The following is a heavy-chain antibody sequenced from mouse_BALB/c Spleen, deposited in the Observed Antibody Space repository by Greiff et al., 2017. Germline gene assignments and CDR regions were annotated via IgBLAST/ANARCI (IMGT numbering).Heavy chain of an antibody. CDR3: ARYPYGSSLYWYFDV. Sequence: EVQLQESGPSLVKPSQTLSLTCSVTGDSITSGYWNWIRKFPGNKLEYMGYISYSGSTYYNPSLKSRISITRDTSKNQYYLQLNSVTTEDTATYYCARYPYGSSLYWYFDVWGAGTTVTVSS. V-gene: IGHV3-8*02. D-gene: IGHD1-1*01. CDR1: GDSITSGY. CDR2: ISYSGST. J-gene: IGHJ1*01.